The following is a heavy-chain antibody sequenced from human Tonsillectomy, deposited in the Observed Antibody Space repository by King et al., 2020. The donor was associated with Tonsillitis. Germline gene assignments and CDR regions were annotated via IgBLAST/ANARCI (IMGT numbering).Heavy chain of an antibody. CDR3: ANAAGLSGDYNCYWYVMDV. CDR2: ISGSGGRT. V-gene: IGHV3-23*04. Sequence: VQLVESGGGLVQPGGSLRLSCAASRFTFSSYAMSWVRQAPGKGLEWVSSISGSGGRTYYADSVKGRFTISRDNSKNTLYLQMNSLRAEDTAVYYCANAAGLSGDYNCYWYVMDVGGRGSSVTVYS. J-gene: IGHJ6*02. D-gene: IGHD1-1*01. CDR1: RFTFSSYA.